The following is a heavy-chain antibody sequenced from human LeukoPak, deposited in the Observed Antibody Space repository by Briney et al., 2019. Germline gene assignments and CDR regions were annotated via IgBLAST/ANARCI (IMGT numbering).Heavy chain of an antibody. D-gene: IGHD2-15*01. Sequence: GGSLRLSCAASGFTFSSYSMNWVRQAPGKGLEWVSAISGSGGSTYYADSVKGRFTISRDNSKNTLYLQMNSLRAEDTAVYYCAKDLGYCSGGSCYGFDYWGQGTLVTVSS. J-gene: IGHJ4*02. V-gene: IGHV3-23*01. CDR2: ISGSGGST. CDR3: AKDLGYCSGGSCYGFDY. CDR1: GFTFSSYS.